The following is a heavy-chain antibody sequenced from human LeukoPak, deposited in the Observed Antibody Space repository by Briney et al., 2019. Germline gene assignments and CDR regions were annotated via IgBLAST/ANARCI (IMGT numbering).Heavy chain of an antibody. Sequence: GGSLRLSCAASGFTFSSYEMNWVRQAPGKGLELVSYISSSGSTIYYADSVKGRFTISRDNAKNSLYLQMNSLRAEDTAVYYCARDGYYYYMDVWGKGTTVTVSS. CDR3: ARDGYYYYMDV. CDR1: GFTFSSYE. J-gene: IGHJ6*03. V-gene: IGHV3-48*03. CDR2: ISSSGSTI.